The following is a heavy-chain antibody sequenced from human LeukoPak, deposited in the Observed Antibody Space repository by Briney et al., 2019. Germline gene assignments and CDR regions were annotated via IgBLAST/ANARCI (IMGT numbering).Heavy chain of an antibody. CDR1: GGSISSSSYY. D-gene: IGHD5-24*01. V-gene: IGHV4-39*01. Sequence: SETLSLTCTVSGGSISSSSYYWGWIRQPPGKGLEWIGSIYYSGSTYYNPSLKSRVTISVDTSKNQFSLKLSSVTAADTAVYYCARQARRWLQQEAYWGQGTLVTVSS. CDR2: IYYSGST. J-gene: IGHJ4*02. CDR3: ARQARRWLQQEAY.